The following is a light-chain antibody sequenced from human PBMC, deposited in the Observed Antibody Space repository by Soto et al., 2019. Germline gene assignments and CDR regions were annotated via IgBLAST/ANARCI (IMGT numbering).Light chain of an antibody. CDR3: QQYGDSPWT. J-gene: IGKJ1*01. CDR2: GAS. CDR1: QSVTSSY. V-gene: IGKV3-20*01. Sequence: ETVLTQSPGTLSLSPGERATLSCRASQSVTSSYLAWYQQKPGQAPRLLIYGASRRATGIPDRFSGSGSGTDFTLTISRLEPEDFAVYFCQQYGDSPWTFGLGTKVDI.